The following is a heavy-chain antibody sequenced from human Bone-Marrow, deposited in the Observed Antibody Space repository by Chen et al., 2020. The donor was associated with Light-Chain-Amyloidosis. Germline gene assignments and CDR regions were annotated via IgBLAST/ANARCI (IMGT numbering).Heavy chain of an antibody. Sequence: EQSGQEVKKPGESLKISSKGSGYTFPNYWIGWVRQMPGKGLEWMGVIYPDDSDARYSPSFEGQVTISADKSITTAYLQWRSLKASDTAMYYCARRRDGYNFDYWGQGTLVTVSS. CDR3: ARRRDGYNFDY. V-gene: IGHV5-51*01. CDR1: GYTFPNYW. CDR2: IYPDDSDA. J-gene: IGHJ4*02. D-gene: IGHD5-12*01.